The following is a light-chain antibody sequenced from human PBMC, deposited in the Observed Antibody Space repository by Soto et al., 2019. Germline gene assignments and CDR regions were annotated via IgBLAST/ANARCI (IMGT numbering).Light chain of an antibody. Sequence: QSVLTQPASVSGAPGQSITISCTGTSSDVGGNKYVSWYQQYPGKAPKLMIFEVSKRPSGVSNRFSGSKSGKTASLTISGLQTADEAYYYCTSYTTCITYVFGPGTKVTV. CDR3: TSYTTCITYV. CDR1: SSDVGGNKY. CDR2: EVS. J-gene: IGLJ1*01. V-gene: IGLV2-14*01.